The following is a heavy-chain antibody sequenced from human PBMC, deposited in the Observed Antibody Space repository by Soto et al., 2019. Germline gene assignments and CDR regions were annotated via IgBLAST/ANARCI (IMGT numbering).Heavy chain of an antibody. J-gene: IGHJ3*02. V-gene: IGHV4-31*03. D-gene: IGHD2-15*01. Sequence: QVQLQESGPGLVKPSQTLSLTCTVSGGSISSGGYYWSWIRQHPGKGLEWIGYIYYSGSTYYNPSLKGRVTISVDTSKNQFSLKLSSVTAADTAVYYCARVRYCSGGSCLSGAFDIWGQGTMVTVSS. CDR1: GGSISSGGYY. CDR3: ARVRYCSGGSCLSGAFDI. CDR2: IYYSGST.